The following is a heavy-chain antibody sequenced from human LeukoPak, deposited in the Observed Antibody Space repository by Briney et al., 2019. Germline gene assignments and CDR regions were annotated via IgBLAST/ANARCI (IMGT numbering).Heavy chain of an antibody. CDR1: GDSISNSML. Sequence: SETLSLTCTMSGDSISNSMLWSWVRQPPGKGLEWVGEKYRSGTTNYNPYLKSRATISTDNSKNQVSLELNSVTAADTAVYFCARLKDFTGKEYYFFDLWGRGTLVTVSS. J-gene: IGHJ2*01. CDR3: ARLKDFTGKEYYFFDL. D-gene: IGHD2/OR15-2a*01. V-gene: IGHV4-4*02. CDR2: KYRSGTT.